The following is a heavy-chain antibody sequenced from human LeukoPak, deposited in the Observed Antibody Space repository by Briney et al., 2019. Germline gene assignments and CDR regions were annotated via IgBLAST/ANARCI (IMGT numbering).Heavy chain of an antibody. CDR1: GGSISNGGYS. CDR2: IYHSGTT. D-gene: IGHD3-10*01. Sequence: KASETLSLTCTVSGGSISNGGYSWSWIRQPPGKGLEWIDLIYHSGTTHYNPSLKSRLTFSLDKSKNQFSLKLTSVTAADTALYYCARNYYGSGSFYVHNWGQGTLVTVSS. V-gene: IGHV4-30-2*01. J-gene: IGHJ4*02. CDR3: ARNYYGSGSFYVHN.